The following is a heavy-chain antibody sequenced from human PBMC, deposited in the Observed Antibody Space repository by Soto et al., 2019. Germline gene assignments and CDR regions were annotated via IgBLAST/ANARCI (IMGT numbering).Heavy chain of an antibody. CDR3: PRGLDTGSWGSFGY. D-gene: IGHD6-6*01. Sequence: PSATLALTFAVYGGSFSGYYWSWIHKPPGKGLEWIGEINHSGSTNDNPSLKSRVTISVDTSKNQFSVTLSSVTVAHTAVYYCPRGLDTGSWGSFGYWRQGTLVTVSS. CDR2: INHSGST. J-gene: IGHJ4*02. V-gene: IGHV4-34*01. CDR1: GGSFSGYY.